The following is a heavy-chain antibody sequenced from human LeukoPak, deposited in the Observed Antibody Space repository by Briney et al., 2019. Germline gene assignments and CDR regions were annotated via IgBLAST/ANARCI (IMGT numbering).Heavy chain of an antibody. CDR3: VRNIWFGEFTASNYFDP. CDR2: INPNSGGT. CDR1: GYTFTDYD. D-gene: IGHD3-10*01. Sequence: ASVKVSCKASGYTFTDYDLHWVRQAPGQGLEWMGWINPNSGGTNYAQKFQGRVTMTRDTSFSTAYMELSRLRSDDSAVYYCVRNIWFGEFTASNYFDPWGQGTLVTVSS. J-gene: IGHJ5*02. V-gene: IGHV1-2*02.